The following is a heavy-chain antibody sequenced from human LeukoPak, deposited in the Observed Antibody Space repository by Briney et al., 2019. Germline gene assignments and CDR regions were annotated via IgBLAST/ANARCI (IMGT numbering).Heavy chain of an antibody. CDR3: ANLVAPLRDY. J-gene: IGHJ4*02. D-gene: IGHD2-2*01. V-gene: IGHV3-23*01. CDR2: ISGSGGST. Sequence: GGSLRLSCAASGFTFSSYAMSWVRQAPGNGLEWVSAISGSGGSTYHADSVKGRFTISRDNSKNTLCLQMNSLRAEDTAVYYCANLVAPLRDYWGQGTLVTVSS. CDR1: GFTFSSYA.